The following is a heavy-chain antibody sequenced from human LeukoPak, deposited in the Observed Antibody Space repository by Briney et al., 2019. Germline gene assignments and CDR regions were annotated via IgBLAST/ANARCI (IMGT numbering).Heavy chain of an antibody. V-gene: IGHV4-4*07. D-gene: IGHD3-10*01. CDR1: GNSISSYY. CDR2: IYTSGST. CDR3: ARGRFDGHYYGSGSYYPYYFDY. Sequence: SETLSLTCTVSGNSISSYYWSWIRQPAGKGLEWIGRIYTSGSTNYNPSLKSRVTMSVDTSKNQFSLNLSSVTAADTAVYYCARGRFDGHYYGSGSYYPYYFDYWGQGTLVTVSS. J-gene: IGHJ4*02.